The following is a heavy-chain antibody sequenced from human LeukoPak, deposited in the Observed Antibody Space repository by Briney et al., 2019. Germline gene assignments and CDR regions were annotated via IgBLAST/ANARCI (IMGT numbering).Heavy chain of an antibody. Sequence: GGSLRLSCAVSGFTLSSNYMSWVRQAPGKELEWVSVIYSGGSTHYSDSVKGRFTISRDNSKNTVFLQMNSLRAEDTAVYYCARADGTGGPYDYWGQGTLVTVSS. D-gene: IGHD3/OR15-3a*01. CDR2: IYSGGST. J-gene: IGHJ4*02. V-gene: IGHV3-53*01. CDR3: ARADGTGGPYDY. CDR1: GFTLSSNY.